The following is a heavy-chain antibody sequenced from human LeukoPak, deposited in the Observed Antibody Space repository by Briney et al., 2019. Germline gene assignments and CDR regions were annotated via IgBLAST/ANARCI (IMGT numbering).Heavy chain of an antibody. J-gene: IGHJ4*02. CDR1: GFTFSSYG. CDR3: AKWGASVYAVDY. Sequence: GRSLRLSCAASGFTFSSYGMHWVRQAPGKGLEWVAVIWYDGSNKYYADSVKGRFTISRDNSKNTLYLQMNSLRAEDTAVYYCAKWGASVYAVDYWGQGTLVTVSS. CDR2: IWYDGSNK. D-gene: IGHD2-8*01. V-gene: IGHV3-33*06.